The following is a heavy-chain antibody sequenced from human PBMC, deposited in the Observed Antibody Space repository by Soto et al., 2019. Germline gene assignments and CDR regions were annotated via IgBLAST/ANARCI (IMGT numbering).Heavy chain of an antibody. J-gene: IGHJ4*02. D-gene: IGHD4-17*01. V-gene: IGHV1-8*01. CDR3: ARGHLGYYGDYPYFDY. CDR1: GYTFTSYD. CDR2: MNPNSGNT. Sequence: ASVKVSCKASGYTFTSYDINWVRQATGQGLEWMGWMNPNSGNTGYAQKFQGRVTMTRNTSISTAYMELSSLRSEDTAVYYCARGHLGYYGDYPYFDYWGQGTLVTVSS.